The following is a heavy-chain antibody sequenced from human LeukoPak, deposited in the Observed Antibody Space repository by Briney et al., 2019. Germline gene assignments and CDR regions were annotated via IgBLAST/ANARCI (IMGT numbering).Heavy chain of an antibody. J-gene: IGHJ6*03. CDR1: GFTFDDYA. Sequence: PGRSLRLSCAASGFTFDDYAMHWVRQAPGKGLEWVSGISWNSGSIGYADSVKGRFTISRDNAKNSLYLQMNSLRAEDMALYYCAKEGYCSSTSCSHYYMDVWGKGTTVTVSS. V-gene: IGHV3-9*03. CDR3: AKEGYCSSTSCSHYYMDV. D-gene: IGHD2-2*01. CDR2: ISWNSGSI.